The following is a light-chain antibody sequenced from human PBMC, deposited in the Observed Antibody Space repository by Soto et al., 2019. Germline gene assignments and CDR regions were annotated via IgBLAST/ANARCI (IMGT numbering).Light chain of an antibody. CDR1: QNINTY. CDR2: AAS. CDR3: QQSYSTPET. V-gene: IGKV1-39*01. J-gene: IGKJ1*01. Sequence: DIQMTQSPYSLSAAVGDRVTIACLASQNINTYLNWYQQKPGKAPKLLIYAASSLQSGVPSRFSGSGSGTDFTLTISSLQPEDFGTYYCQQSYSTPETFGQGTKVDIK.